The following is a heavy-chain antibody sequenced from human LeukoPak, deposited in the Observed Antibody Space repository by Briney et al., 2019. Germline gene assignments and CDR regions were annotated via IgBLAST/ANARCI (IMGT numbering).Heavy chain of an antibody. CDR3: AKGESVRSSPYYFDY. V-gene: IGHV3-30*02. D-gene: IGHD6-6*01. J-gene: IGHJ4*02. CDR1: GFTFSSYG. Sequence: GGSLRLSCAASGFTFSSYGMHWVRQAPGKGLEWVAFIRYDGSNKYYADSVKGRFTISRDNSKNTLYLQMNSLRAEDTAVYYCAKGESVRSSPYYFDYWGQGTLVTVSS. CDR2: IRYDGSNK.